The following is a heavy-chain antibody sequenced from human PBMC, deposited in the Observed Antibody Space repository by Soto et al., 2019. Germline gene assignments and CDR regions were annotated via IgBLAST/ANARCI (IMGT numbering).Heavy chain of an antibody. CDR1: GFTFSSYG. J-gene: IGHJ6*02. V-gene: IGHV3-30*18. CDR2: ISYDGRNK. D-gene: IGHD6-19*01. Sequence: LRLSCAASGFTFSSYGMHWVRQAPGKGLEWVAVISYDGRNKYYADAVKGRFTISRDNSKNTLYLQMSSLRAEGTAVYYCVKDGSSGWPYFYDMDVWGQGTTVTVSS. CDR3: VKDGSSGWPYFYDMDV.